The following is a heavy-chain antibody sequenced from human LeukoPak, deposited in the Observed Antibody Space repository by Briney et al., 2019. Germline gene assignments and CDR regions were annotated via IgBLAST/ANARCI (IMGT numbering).Heavy chain of an antibody. CDR3: ATPPD. V-gene: IGHV3-15*01. Sequence: GGSLRLSCAGSGFTFSDAWTTWVRQAPGKGLEWVGRIQSKSSGGTTDYAAPVKGRFTISRDDSKNTLYLQMNSLKVEDTAIYYCATPPDWGQGTLVAVSS. J-gene: IGHJ4*02. CDR2: IQSKSSGGTT. CDR1: GFTFSDAW.